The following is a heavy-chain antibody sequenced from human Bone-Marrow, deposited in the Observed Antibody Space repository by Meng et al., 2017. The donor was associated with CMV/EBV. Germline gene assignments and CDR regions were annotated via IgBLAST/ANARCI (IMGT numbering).Heavy chain of an antibody. CDR1: GITFDDYA. CDR2: ISWNSGSI. Sequence: SLKISCAASGITFDDYAMHWVRQAPGKGLEWVSGISWNSGSIGYADSVKGRFTISRDNAKNSLYLQMNSLRAEDTAVYYCARSDVWGQGTTVTVSS. V-gene: IGHV3-9*01. J-gene: IGHJ6*02. CDR3: ARSDV.